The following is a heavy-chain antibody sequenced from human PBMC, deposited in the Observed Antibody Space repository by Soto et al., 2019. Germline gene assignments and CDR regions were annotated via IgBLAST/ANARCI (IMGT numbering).Heavy chain of an antibody. CDR1: GYIFTTYG. CDR3: ARGRYGDY. CDR2: ISAHNGNT. J-gene: IGHJ4*02. V-gene: IGHV1-18*01. D-gene: IGHD1-1*01. Sequence: QVHLVQSGAEVKKPGASVKVSCKGSGYIFTTYGITWVRQAPGQGLEWMGWISAHNGNTNYAQKLQGRVTVTRDTSKSTAYMELRNLRSDDTGVYYCARGRYGDYWGQGALVTVSS.